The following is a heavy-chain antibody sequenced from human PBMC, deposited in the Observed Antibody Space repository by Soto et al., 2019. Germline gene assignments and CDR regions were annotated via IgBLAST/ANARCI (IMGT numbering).Heavy chain of an antibody. J-gene: IGHJ5*02. CDR2: IIPILGIA. V-gene: IGHV1-69*04. CDR1: GGTFSSYT. CDR3: ARERVSQQLVHNWFDP. Sequence: GASVKVSCKASGGTFSSYTISWVRQAPGQGLEWMGRIIPILGIANYAQKFQGRVTITADKSTSTAYMELSSLRAEDTAVYYCARERVSQQLVHNWFDPWGQGTLVTVSS. D-gene: IGHD6-13*01.